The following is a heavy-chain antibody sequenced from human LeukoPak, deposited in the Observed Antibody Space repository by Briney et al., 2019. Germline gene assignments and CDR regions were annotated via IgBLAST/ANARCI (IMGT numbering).Heavy chain of an antibody. CDR2: IYTSGST. V-gene: IGHV4-61*02. J-gene: IGHJ5*02. CDR1: GGSISSGSYY. D-gene: IGHD3-10*01. CDR3: AREPKGFGELNWFDP. Sequence: SPSETLSLTCTVSGGSISSGSYYWSWIRQPAGKGLEWIGRIYTSGSTNYNPSLKSRVTISVDTSKNQFSLKLSSVTAADTAVYYCAREPKGFGELNWFDPWGLGTLVTVSS.